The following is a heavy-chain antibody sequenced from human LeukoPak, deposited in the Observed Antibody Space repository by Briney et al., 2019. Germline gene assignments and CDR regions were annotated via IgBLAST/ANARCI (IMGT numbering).Heavy chain of an antibody. CDR3: ARDESYSSSWYSNWFDP. D-gene: IGHD6-13*01. CDR1: GYTFTGYY. J-gene: IGHJ5*02. V-gene: IGHV1-2*02. Sequence: ASVKVSCKASGYTFTGYYMHWVRQAPGQGLEWMGWINPNSGGTNYAQKLQGRVTMTTDTSTSTAYMELRSLRSDDTAVYYCARDESYSSSWYSNWFDPWGQGTLVTVSS. CDR2: INPNSGGT.